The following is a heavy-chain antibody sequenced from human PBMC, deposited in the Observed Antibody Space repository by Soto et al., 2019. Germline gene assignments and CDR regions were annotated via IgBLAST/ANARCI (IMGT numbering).Heavy chain of an antibody. CDR3: ARVWCTSTTCYNPY. V-gene: IGHV3-48*03. Sequence: LRLSCAASGFTFSYYEMSWVRQAPGKGLEWVSYISSSGDTIYYTDSVKGRFTISRNNARNSLHLQMNSLRAEDTALYYCARVWCTSTTCYNPYWGQGTLVTVSS. J-gene: IGHJ4*02. CDR1: GFTFSYYE. CDR2: ISSSGDTI. D-gene: IGHD2-2*02.